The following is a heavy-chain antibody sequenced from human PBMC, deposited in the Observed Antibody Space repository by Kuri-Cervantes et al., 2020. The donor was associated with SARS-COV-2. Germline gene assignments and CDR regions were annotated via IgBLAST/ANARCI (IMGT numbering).Heavy chain of an antibody. CDR3: ARVAGEGPIYYYYMDV. Sequence: GGSLRLSCAACGFTFSSYSMNWVRQAPGKALEWVSSISGSGSYIYYADSVKGRFTISKESGENSLYLHMNSLRGDDTAVYYCARVAGEGPIYYYYMDVWGKGTTVTVSS. CDR1: GFTFSSYS. CDR2: ISGSGSYI. J-gene: IGHJ6*03. D-gene: IGHD2-21*01. V-gene: IGHV3-21*01.